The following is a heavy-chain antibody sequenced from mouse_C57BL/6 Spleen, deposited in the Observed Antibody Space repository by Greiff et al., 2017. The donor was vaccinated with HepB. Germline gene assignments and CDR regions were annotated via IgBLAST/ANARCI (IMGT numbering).Heavy chain of an antibody. Sequence: EVKLQESGPELVKPGASVKISCKASGYSFTGYYMNWVKQSPEKSLEWIGEINPSTGGTTYNQKFKAKATLTVDKSSSTAYMQLKSLTSEDSAVYYCARYDYGKTYYFDYWGQGTTLTVSS. CDR3: ARYDYGKTYYFDY. D-gene: IGHD1-1*01. J-gene: IGHJ2*01. CDR2: INPSTGGT. CDR1: GYSFTGYY. V-gene: IGHV1-42*01.